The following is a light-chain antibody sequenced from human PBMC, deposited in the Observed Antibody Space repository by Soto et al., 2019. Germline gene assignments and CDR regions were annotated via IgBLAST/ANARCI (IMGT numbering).Light chain of an antibody. CDR2: GAS. CDR3: QQYNNWPGT. J-gene: IGKJ1*01. CDR1: QSVTTN. Sequence: EIVMTQSPATLSVSPGEGATLSCRASQSVTTNLAWYQQKPGQAPRLLIYGASTRATGLPARFSGSGSGTEFTLTISSLQSEDFAVYYCQQYNNWPGTFGQGTQVEIK. V-gene: IGKV3-15*01.